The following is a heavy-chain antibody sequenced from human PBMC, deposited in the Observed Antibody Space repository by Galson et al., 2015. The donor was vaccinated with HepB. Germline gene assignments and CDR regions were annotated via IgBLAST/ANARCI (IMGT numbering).Heavy chain of an antibody. CDR3: ASLGDWFDP. J-gene: IGHJ5*02. Sequence: SLRLSCAASGFSFTTYNMNWVRQAPGKGLEWVASISSSSHDIYYADSLRGRFTISRDNAKNSLYLRMNSLRAEDTAVYYCASLGDWFDPWGQGTLVTVSS. CDR1: GFSFTTYN. V-gene: IGHV3-21*04. CDR2: ISSSSHDI. D-gene: IGHD3-16*01.